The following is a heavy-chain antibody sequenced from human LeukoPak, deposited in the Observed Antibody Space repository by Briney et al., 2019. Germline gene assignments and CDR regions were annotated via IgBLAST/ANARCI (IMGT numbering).Heavy chain of an antibody. CDR3: ASPGRGDDY. D-gene: IGHD2-21*02. Sequence: KPSETLSLACAVYGGSFSGYYWSWIRQPPGKGLEWIGEINHSGSTNYNPSLKSRVTISVDTSKNQFSLKLSSVTAADTAVYYCASPGRGDDYWGQGTLVTVSS. CDR1: GGSFSGYY. CDR2: INHSGST. V-gene: IGHV4-34*01. J-gene: IGHJ4*02.